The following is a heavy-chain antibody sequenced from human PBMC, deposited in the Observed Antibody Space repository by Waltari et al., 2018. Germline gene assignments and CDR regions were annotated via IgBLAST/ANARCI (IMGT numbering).Heavy chain of an antibody. J-gene: IGHJ4*02. CDR3: ARDRGRGLYLDS. CDR2: IHGSERS. CDR1: GASIPGTYW. D-gene: IGHD2-15*01. V-gene: IGHV4-4*03. Sequence: QVHLQESGPGLVKPPGPLSVTCAVSGASIPGTYWWSWVRQPPGKGLEWIGQIHGSERSNYNPSLESRVTVSIDTSNNHFSLKVTSATAADTAVDYCARDRGRGLYLDSWAQGTLVTVSP.